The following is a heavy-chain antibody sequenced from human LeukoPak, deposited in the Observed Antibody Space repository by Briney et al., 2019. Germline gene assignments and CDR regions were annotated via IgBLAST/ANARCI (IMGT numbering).Heavy chain of an antibody. J-gene: IGHJ4*02. CDR3: ATLRRSGWYIGD. V-gene: IGHV1-2*02. Sequence: ASVKVSCKASGYTFTVYYMHWVRQAPGQGLEWMGWINPNSGGTNYAEKFQGRVTMTRDTSITTAYMELSSLRSDDTAMYYCATLRRSGWYIGDWGQGTPVTVSS. D-gene: IGHD6-19*01. CDR1: GYTFTVYY. CDR2: INPNSGGT.